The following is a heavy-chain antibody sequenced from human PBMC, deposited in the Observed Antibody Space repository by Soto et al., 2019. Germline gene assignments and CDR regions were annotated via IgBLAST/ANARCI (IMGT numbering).Heavy chain of an antibody. J-gene: IGHJ4*02. D-gene: IGHD2-8*01. CDR2: ISDNSSVI. CDR1: GFTFSTYS. V-gene: IGHV3-48*02. CDR3: ARDRDAYCSKGICSGPYFDY. Sequence: GGSLRLSCAASGFTFSTYSINWVRQAPGKGLEWISYISDNSSVIYYADAVKGRFTISRDNAKNSLYLQMNSLRDEDTAVYYCARDRDAYCSKGICSGPYFDYWGQGTLVAVSS.